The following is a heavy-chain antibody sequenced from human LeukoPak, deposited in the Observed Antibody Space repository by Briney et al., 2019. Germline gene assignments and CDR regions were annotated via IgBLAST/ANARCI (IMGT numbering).Heavy chain of an antibody. Sequence: GSLRLSCAASGFPFSSYEMNWVRQSPGKGLEWLGDIYHSGSTNYNPSLKSRVTISLDTSRNQFSLRLNSVTAADTAVYYCAKSNGYGLVDIWGQGTMVTVSS. CDR1: GFPFSSYE. CDR2: IYHSGST. J-gene: IGHJ3*02. CDR3: AKSNGYGLVDI. D-gene: IGHD3-10*01. V-gene: IGHV4-34*01.